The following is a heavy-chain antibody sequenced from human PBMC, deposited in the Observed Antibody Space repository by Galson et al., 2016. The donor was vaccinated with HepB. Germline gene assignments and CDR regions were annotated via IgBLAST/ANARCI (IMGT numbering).Heavy chain of an antibody. CDR1: GYKFTSYW. CDR2: IYPGDSDT. V-gene: IGHV5-51*01. D-gene: IGHD6-13*01. J-gene: IGHJ4*02. Sequence: QSGAEVTKPGESLKISCQGSGYKFTSYWIGWVRQVPGKGLEWMGTIYPGDSDTRYSPSLLGQVTISVDKSISTAYLQWSSLKASDSAMYYCARHELHSNSWYMDSWGQGTLVTVSS. CDR3: ARHELHSNSWYMDS.